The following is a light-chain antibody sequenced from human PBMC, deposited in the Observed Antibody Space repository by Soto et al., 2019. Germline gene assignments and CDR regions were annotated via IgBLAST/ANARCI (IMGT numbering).Light chain of an antibody. CDR1: RDISNS. V-gene: IGKV1-12*01. J-gene: IGKJ1*01. CDR2: GAS. Sequence: MRMTQSPSSVSASVGDRLTITSRASRDISNSLAWYQQTPGKAPKLLLRGASSLHRGVPSRFSGGGAGTEFTLTISSLQPEDFATYYCQHTSAFPRTFGQGTKVDIK. CDR3: QHTSAFPRT.